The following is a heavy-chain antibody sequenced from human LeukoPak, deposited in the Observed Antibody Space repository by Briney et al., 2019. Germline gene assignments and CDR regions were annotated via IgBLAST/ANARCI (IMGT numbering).Heavy chain of an antibody. V-gene: IGHV3-7*03. D-gene: IGHD1-7*01. Sequence: GGSLRLSCAASGFTFSNYWMSWVRQAPGKGLEWVANMNQDDSEKFYVDSVNGRFTISRDNAKNSLYLQMNSLRADDTAIYYCATELPGGKGYFDYWGQGTLVTVSS. CDR3: ATELPGGKGYFDY. CDR2: MNQDDSEK. CDR1: GFTFSNYW. J-gene: IGHJ4*02.